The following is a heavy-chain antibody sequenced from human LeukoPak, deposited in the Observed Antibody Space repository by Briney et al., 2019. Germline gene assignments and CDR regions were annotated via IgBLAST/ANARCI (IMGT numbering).Heavy chain of an antibody. J-gene: IGHJ4*02. Sequence: PSETLSLTCTISSDSISSYYWAWIRQPAGKGLEWIGRIYISGSTNYNPALQSRVSISVDESKSQFSLRLRSVTAADTAVYYCARGFPIAVAANGYWGQGILVTVSS. D-gene: IGHD6-19*01. CDR3: ARGFPIAVAANGY. V-gene: IGHV4-4*07. CDR2: IYISGST. CDR1: SDSISSYY.